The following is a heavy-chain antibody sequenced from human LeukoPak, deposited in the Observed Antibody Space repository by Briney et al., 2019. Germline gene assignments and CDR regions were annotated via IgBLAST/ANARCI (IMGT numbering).Heavy chain of an antibody. CDR1: GFSFSSYE. CDR3: ARGRSGYYFDY. Sequence: PGGSLRLSCAAPGFSFSSYEMNWVRQAPGKGLEWVSYISSTSTSTYYADSAKGRFTISRDNAQNSLYLQMNSLGDDDTAVYYCARGRSGYYFDYWGQGTLVTVSS. V-gene: IGHV3-48*02. CDR2: ISSTSTST. J-gene: IGHJ4*02. D-gene: IGHD3-22*01.